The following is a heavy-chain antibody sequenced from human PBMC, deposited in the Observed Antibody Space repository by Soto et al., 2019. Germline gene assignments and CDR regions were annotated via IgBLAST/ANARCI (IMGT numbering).Heavy chain of an antibody. J-gene: IGHJ4*02. CDR3: TQLRCANC. V-gene: IGHV3-73*01. CDR1: GFSFSGST. CDR2: IRSKANNYAT. D-gene: IGHD5-18*01. Sequence: GGSLRLSCAASGFSFSGSTMHWVRQASGKGLEWVGHIRSKANNYATAYTASVKGRFTISRDDSKNTAYLQMNSLKTEDTAVYYCTQLRCANCWGQGTRVTVSS.